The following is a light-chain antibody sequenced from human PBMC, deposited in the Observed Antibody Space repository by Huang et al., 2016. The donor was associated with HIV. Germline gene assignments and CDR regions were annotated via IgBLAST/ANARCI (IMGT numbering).Light chain of an antibody. V-gene: IGKV3-20*01. CDR3: RQYVTSPWT. J-gene: IGKJ1*01. Sequence: EIMLTQSPGTLSLSPGERTTLSCRASQSVSSNYLAWYQQKPGQAPRLLIYGASSRATGIPDRFSGSGSGTDFTLTISRLEPEDFAVYFCRQYVTSPWTFGQGTKVEIK. CDR1: QSVSSNY. CDR2: GAS.